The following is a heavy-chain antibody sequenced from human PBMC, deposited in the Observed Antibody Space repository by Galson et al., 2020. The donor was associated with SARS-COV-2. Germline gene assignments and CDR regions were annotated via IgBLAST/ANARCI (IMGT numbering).Heavy chain of an antibody. Sequence: SVKVSCKASGGTFSSYAISWMRQAPGQGLEWMGGIIPIFGTANYAQKFQGRVTITADESTSTAYMELSSLRSEDTAVYYCARVVGDMVPAADDYWGQGTLVTVSS. D-gene: IGHD2-2*01. CDR1: GGTFSSYA. J-gene: IGHJ4*02. CDR2: IIPIFGTA. V-gene: IGHV1-69*13. CDR3: ARVVGDMVPAADDY.